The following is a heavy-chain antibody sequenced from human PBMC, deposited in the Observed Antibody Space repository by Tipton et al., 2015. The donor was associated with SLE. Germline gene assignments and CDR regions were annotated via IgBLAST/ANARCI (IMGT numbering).Heavy chain of an antibody. CDR1: GFTFTSSA. D-gene: IGHD3-10*01. CDR2: ISAYNGNT. Sequence: QSGAEVKKPGTSVKVSCKASGFTFTSSAMQWVRQARGQRLEWIGWISAYNGNTNYAQKFQGRVTMTTDTSTSTAYMELRSLRSDDTAVYYCARGGYYYGSGSLDYWGQGTLVTVSS. J-gene: IGHJ4*02. CDR3: ARGGYYYGSGSLDY. V-gene: IGHV1-18*01.